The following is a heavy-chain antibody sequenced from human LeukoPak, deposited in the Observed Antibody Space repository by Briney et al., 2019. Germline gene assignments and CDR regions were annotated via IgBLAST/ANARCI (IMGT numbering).Heavy chain of an antibody. CDR3: ARVGRFWNYEENWFDP. Sequence: GASVKVSCKASGNTFTGYYMHWVRQGPGQGLEWMGWINPNSGGTNYAQKFQGRVTMTRDTSISTAYMELSRLRSDDTAVYYCARVGRFWNYEENWFDPWGQGTLVTVSS. CDR1: GNTFTGYY. V-gene: IGHV1-2*02. J-gene: IGHJ5*02. CDR2: INPNSGGT. D-gene: IGHD1-7*01.